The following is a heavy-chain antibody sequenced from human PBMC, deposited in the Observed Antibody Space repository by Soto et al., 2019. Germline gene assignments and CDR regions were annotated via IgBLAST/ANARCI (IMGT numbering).Heavy chain of an antibody. J-gene: IGHJ6*03. CDR2: IYSGGST. CDR3: ARVGVDWNYDGDYYYYMDV. D-gene: IGHD1-7*01. CDR1: GFTVSSNY. V-gene: IGHV3-66*01. Sequence: EVQLVESGGGLVQPGGSLRLSCAASGFTVSSNYMSWVRQAPGKGLEWVSVIYSGGSTYDADSVKGRFTISRDNSKNTLNLQMNSLRAEDTAVYYCARVGVDWNYDGDYYYYMDVWGKGTTVTVSS.